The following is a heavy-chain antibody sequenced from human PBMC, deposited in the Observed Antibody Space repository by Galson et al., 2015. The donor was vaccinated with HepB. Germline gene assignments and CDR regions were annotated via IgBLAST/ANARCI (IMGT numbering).Heavy chain of an antibody. Sequence: QSGAEVKKPGESLKISCKGSGYSFTSYWIGWVRQMPGKGLEWMGIIYPGDSDTRYSPSFQGQVTISADKSISAAYLQWSSLKASDTAMYYCARHSMHSVTSWLDDYDSSHYDAFDIWGQGTMVTVSS. J-gene: IGHJ3*02. CDR1: GYSFTSYW. CDR2: IYPGDSDT. CDR3: ARHSMHSVTSWLDDYDSSHYDAFDI. V-gene: IGHV5-51*01. D-gene: IGHD3-22*01.